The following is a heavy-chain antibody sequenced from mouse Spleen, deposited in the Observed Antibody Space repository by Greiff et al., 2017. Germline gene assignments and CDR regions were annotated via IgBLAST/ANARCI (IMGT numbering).Heavy chain of an antibody. D-gene: IGHD4-1*01. CDR3: ARQAGTGFAY. J-gene: IGHJ3*01. V-gene: IGHV1-66*01. Sequence: QVQLQQSGPELVKPGASVKISCKASGYSFTSYYIHWVKQRPGQGLEWIGWIYPGSGNTKYNEKFKGKATLTADTSSSTAYMQLSSLTSEDSAVYYCARQAGTGFAYWGQGTLVTVSA. CDR1: GYSFTSYY. CDR2: IYPGSGNT.